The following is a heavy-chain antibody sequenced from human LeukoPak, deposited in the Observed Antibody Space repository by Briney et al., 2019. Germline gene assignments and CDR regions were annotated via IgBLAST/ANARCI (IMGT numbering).Heavy chain of an antibody. CDR2: LYSGGTT. CDR3: ASSSWSSEYFHY. CDR1: GFTVSNNF. J-gene: IGHJ1*01. Sequence: GGSLRLSCAAFGFTVSNNFLSWVRQAPGKGLEWVSVLYSGGTTFYADSVKGRFTISRDNSMNTLYLQLNSLRAEDTAVYFCASSSWSSEYFHYWGQGTLVTVSS. D-gene: IGHD6-13*01. V-gene: IGHV3-53*01.